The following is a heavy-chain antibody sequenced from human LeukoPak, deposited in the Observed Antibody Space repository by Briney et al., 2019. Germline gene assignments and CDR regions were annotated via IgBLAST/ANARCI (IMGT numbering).Heavy chain of an antibody. CDR2: ISGSGGST. V-gene: IGHV3-23*01. J-gene: IGHJ4*02. D-gene: IGHD3-10*01. CDR3: ARDVGSGSYSASDY. CDR1: GFTFSSYA. Sequence: GGSLRLSCAASGFTFSSYAMSWVRQAPGKGLEWVSAISGSGGSTYYADSVKGRFTISRDDGKNSLYLQMNSLRAEDTAVYYCARDVGSGSYSASDYWGQGTLVTVSS.